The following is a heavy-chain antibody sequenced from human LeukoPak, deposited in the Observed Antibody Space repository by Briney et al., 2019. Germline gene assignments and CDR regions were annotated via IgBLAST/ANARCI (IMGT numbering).Heavy chain of an antibody. Sequence: GGALRLSCAASGFTFSNYWMHWVRQAPGKGLVWVSRINGDGSSTSYADSVKGRFTISRDNAKNTLYLQMDSLRAEDTAVYYCARDPYGSGRYWGQGTRVTVSS. V-gene: IGHV3-74*01. CDR3: ARDPYGSGRY. CDR1: GFTFSNYW. CDR2: INGDGSST. J-gene: IGHJ4*02. D-gene: IGHD3-10*01.